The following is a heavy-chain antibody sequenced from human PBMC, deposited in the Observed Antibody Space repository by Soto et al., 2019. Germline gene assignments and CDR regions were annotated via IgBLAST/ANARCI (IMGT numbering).Heavy chain of an antibody. Sequence: PSETLSLTCTVSGGSINSGNSYWGWIRQPPGKGLEWIGSINYSEKTYFNPSLKGRVTMSVDTSKNQFSLKVNSVTAADTAVYYCATVSPFFDYWGQGTLVTVSS. J-gene: IGHJ4*02. CDR1: GGSINSGNSY. CDR2: INYSEKT. CDR3: ATVSPFFDY. V-gene: IGHV4-39*01. D-gene: IGHD4-17*01.